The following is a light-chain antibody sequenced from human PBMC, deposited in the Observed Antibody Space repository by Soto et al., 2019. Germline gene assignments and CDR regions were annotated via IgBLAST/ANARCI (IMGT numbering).Light chain of an antibody. Sequence: QSALTQPPSVSGSPGQSVTISCTGTSSDVGSYNRVSWYQQPPGTAPKLIIYEVSNRPSGVPDRFFGSKSGNTASLTISGLQAEDGADYYCSSFTRSNPWVFGGGTKLPVL. V-gene: IGLV2-18*02. CDR2: EVS. CDR1: SSDVGSYNR. CDR3: SSFTRSNPWV. J-gene: IGLJ3*02.